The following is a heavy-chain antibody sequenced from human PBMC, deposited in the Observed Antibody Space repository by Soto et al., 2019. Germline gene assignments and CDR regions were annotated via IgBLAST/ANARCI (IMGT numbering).Heavy chain of an antibody. D-gene: IGHD3-22*01. V-gene: IGHV4-59*01. CDR2: IYYSGST. J-gene: IGHJ4*02. Sequence: SETLSLTCTVSGGSISSYYWSWIRQPPGKGLEWIGYIYYSGSTNYNPSLKSRVTISVDTSKNQFSLKLSSVTAADTAVYYCARGADYDSSGLAYWGQGTLVTVSS. CDR1: GGSISSYY. CDR3: ARGADYDSSGLAY.